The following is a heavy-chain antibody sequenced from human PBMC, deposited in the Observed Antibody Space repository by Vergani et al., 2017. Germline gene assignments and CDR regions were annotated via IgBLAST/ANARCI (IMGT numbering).Heavy chain of an antibody. Sequence: QVQLQESGPGLVKPSETLSLTCIVSGGSISPYYWSSIRHPAGKGLVCIGRIYTSESTNYNPSLKSRVTMSVDTSKNQFSLKLSSVTAADTAVYYCAREYSSSVGFLAYWGQGTLVTVSS. CDR2: IYTSEST. V-gene: IGHV4-4*07. D-gene: IGHD6-6*01. J-gene: IGHJ4*02. CDR3: AREYSSSVGFLAY. CDR1: GGSISPYY.